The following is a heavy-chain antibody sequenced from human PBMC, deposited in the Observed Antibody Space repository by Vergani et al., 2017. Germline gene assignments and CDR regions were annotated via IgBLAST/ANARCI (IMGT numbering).Heavy chain of an antibody. V-gene: IGHV4-34*01. J-gene: IGHJ6*02. Sequence: QVQLQQWGAGLLKPSETLSLTCAVYGGSFSGYYWSWIRQPPGQGLEWIGEINHSGSTNYNPSLKSRVTISVDTSKNQFSLKLSSVTAADTAVYYCARHELSGYGGYYYGMDVWGQGTTVTVSS. CDR3: ARHELSGYGGYYYGMDV. CDR1: GGSFSGYY. D-gene: IGHD5-12*01. CDR2: INHSGST.